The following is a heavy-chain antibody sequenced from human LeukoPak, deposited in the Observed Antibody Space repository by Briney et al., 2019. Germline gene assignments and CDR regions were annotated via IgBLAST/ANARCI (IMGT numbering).Heavy chain of an antibody. CDR2: INHSGST. J-gene: IGHJ4*02. Sequence: SETLSLTCAVYGGSFSGYYWSWIRQPPGKGLEWIGEINHSGSTNYNPSLKSRVTISVDTSKNQFSLKLSSVTAADTAVYYCAREGRGSSSWYYFDYWGQGTLVTVSS. V-gene: IGHV4-34*01. D-gene: IGHD6-13*01. CDR1: GGSFSGYY. CDR3: AREGRGSSSWYYFDY.